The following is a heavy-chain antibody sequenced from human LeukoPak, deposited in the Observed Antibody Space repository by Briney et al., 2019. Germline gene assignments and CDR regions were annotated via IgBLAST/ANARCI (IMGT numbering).Heavy chain of an antibody. CDR3: AKDGWSIAVAPAGGYYFDY. J-gene: IGHJ4*02. D-gene: IGHD6-19*01. CDR2: ISGSGGST. V-gene: IGHV3-23*01. Sequence: GGSLRLSCAASGFTFSSYAMSWVRQAPGKGLEWVSAISGSGGSTYYADSVKGRFTISRDNSKNTLYLQMNSLRAEDTAVYYCAKDGWSIAVAPAGGYYFDYWGQGTLVTVSS. CDR1: GFTFSSYA.